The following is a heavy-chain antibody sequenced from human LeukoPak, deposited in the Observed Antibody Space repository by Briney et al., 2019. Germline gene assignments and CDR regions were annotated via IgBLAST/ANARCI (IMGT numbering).Heavy chain of an antibody. V-gene: IGHV4-31*03. D-gene: IGHD2-15*01. J-gene: IGHJ4*02. CDR1: GGSISSGGYY. CDR2: IYYSGST. CDR3: ARDRRVVAGTEGFDY. Sequence: SQTLSLTCTVSGGSISSGGYYWSWLRQHPGKGLEWIGYIYYSGSTYCNPSLKSRVTISVDTSKNQFSLKLSSVTAADTAVYYCARDRRVVAGTEGFDYWGQGTLVTVSS.